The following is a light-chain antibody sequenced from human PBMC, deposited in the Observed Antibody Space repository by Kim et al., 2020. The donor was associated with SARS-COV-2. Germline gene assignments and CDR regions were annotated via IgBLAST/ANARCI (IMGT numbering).Light chain of an antibody. J-gene: IGKJ1*01. V-gene: IGKV1-5*01. CDR2: DAS. CDR1: PTFRWW. Sequence: ASVGDRVTLTCRARPTFRWWLALYPPKPGKAPKLLIYDASPLESWVPARFSGSGSWTELTLTISSLQPDDFATYYCQQYSNYPWTFGQGTKVDIK. CDR3: QQYSNYPWT.